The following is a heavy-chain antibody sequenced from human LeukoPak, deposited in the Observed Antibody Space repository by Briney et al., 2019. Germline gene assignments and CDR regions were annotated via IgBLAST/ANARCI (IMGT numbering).Heavy chain of an antibody. Sequence: PGGSLRLSCAASGLTFSSYAMSWVRQAPGKGPEWASCISDSGGKTYYADSVRGRFTISRDNAKNTLYLQMNSLRAEDTAIYYCAKDRMVYAVWGQGTLVTVAS. V-gene: IGHV3-23*01. J-gene: IGHJ4*02. D-gene: IGHD2-8*01. CDR3: AKDRMVYAV. CDR1: GLTFSSYA. CDR2: ISDSGGKT.